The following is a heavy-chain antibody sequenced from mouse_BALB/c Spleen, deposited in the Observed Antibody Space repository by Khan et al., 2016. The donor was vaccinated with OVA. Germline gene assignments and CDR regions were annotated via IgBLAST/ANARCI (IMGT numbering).Heavy chain of an antibody. V-gene: IGHV1-7*01. Sequence: VQLQQPGAELAKPGASVKMSCTASGYTFTSYWMHWIKQRPGQGLEWIGYINPTSGYTDYNQKFKDKATLTADKSSSTAYMQLRSLTSDDSAVYYCARDRSDYWGQGTALTVSS. CDR2: INPTSGYT. CDR3: ARDRSDY. CDR1: GYTFTSYW. J-gene: IGHJ2*01.